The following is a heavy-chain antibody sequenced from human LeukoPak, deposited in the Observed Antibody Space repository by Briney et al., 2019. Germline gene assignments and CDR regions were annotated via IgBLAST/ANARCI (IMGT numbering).Heavy chain of an antibody. J-gene: IGHJ4*02. CDR2: IYTSGST. D-gene: IGHD6-6*01. CDR3: ASSIAARPYYFDY. CDR1: GGSISSYY. V-gene: IGHV4-4*07. Sequence: PSETLSLTCTVSGGSISSYYWSRIRQPAGKGLEWIGRIYTSGSTNYNPSLKSRVTMSVDTSKNQFSLKLSSVTAADTAVYYCASSIAARPYYFDYWGQGTLVTVSS.